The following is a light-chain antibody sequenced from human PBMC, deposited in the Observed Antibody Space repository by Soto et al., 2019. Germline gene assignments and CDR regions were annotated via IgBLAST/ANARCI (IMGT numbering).Light chain of an antibody. V-gene: IGKV1-5*01. CDR3: QQYNSYSPYT. CDR2: DAS. Sequence: DIQMTQSPSTLSASVGDRVTITCRASQSISSWLAWYQQKPGKAPNLLIYDASTLESGVPSRFSGSGSGTEFTLTISSLQPDDFATYYCQQYNSYSPYTFGQGTKVDIK. J-gene: IGKJ2*01. CDR1: QSISSW.